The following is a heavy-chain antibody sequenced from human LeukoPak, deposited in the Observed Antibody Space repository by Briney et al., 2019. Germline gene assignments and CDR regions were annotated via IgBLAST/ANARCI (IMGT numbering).Heavy chain of an antibody. CDR3: ARHARSGSQAAFDI. V-gene: IGHV4-34*01. CDR2: INHSGST. Sequence: SETLSLTCAVYGGSFSGYYWSWIRQPPGKGLEWIGEINHSGSTNYNPSLKSRVTISVDTSKNQFSLKLSSVTAADTAVYYCARHARSGSQAAFDIWGQGTMVTVSS. D-gene: IGHD1-26*01. CDR1: GGSFSGYY. J-gene: IGHJ3*02.